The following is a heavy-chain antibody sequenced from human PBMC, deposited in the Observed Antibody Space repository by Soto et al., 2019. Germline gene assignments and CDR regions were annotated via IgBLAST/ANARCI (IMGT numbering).Heavy chain of an antibody. Sequence: SETLSLTCTVSVGSISSYYWSWSRQPPGKGLEWIGYIYYSGSTNYNPSLKSRVTISVDTSKNQFSLKLSSVTAADTAVYYCARAYSSSWAYFDYWGQGTLVTVSS. J-gene: IGHJ4*02. CDR2: IYYSGST. CDR3: ARAYSSSWAYFDY. V-gene: IGHV4-59*01. D-gene: IGHD6-13*01. CDR1: VGSISSYY.